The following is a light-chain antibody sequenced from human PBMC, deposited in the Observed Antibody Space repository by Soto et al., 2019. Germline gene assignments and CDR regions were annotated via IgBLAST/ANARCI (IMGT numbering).Light chain of an antibody. J-gene: IGKJ1*01. V-gene: IGKV3-20*01. CDR3: QQYSNLWT. Sequence: EIVLTQSPGTLYLSPGERATLSCRTSQSVSNNYLAWYQQKPGQAPRLLIYGASSRATGIPDRFSGSGSGTDFTLSISRLEPEDFAVYYCQQYSNLWTFGQGTKVDI. CDR2: GAS. CDR1: QSVSNNY.